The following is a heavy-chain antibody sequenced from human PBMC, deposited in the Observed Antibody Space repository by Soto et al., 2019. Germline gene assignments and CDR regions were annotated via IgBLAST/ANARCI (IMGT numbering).Heavy chain of an antibody. V-gene: IGHV3-33*01. J-gene: IGHJ4*02. CDR2: ILDDGSDK. CDR1: GFSFSSYG. D-gene: IGHD4-17*01. CDR3: ARDDDYGDNGLDY. Sequence: QVQLVESAGGVVQPGRSLRLSCAASGFSFSSYGMHWVRQAPGKGLEWVAVILDDGSDKDYTDAVKGRFTISRDNSKNTLYLEMNSLRAEDTAVYYCARDDDYGDNGLDYWGQGTLVTVSS.